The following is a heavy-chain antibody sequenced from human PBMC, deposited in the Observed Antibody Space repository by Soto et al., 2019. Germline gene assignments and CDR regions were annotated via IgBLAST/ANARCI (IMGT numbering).Heavy chain of an antibody. CDR1: GFTFSSYA. Sequence: GGSLRLSCAASGFTFSSYAMSWVRQAPGKGLEWVSAISGSGGSTYYADSVKGRFTISRDNSKNTLYLQMNSLRAEDTAVYYCAKDRQRYSGYDDAFDIWGHGTMVTVSS. CDR3: AKDRQRYSGYDDAFDI. D-gene: IGHD5-12*01. CDR2: ISGSGGST. J-gene: IGHJ3*02. V-gene: IGHV3-23*01.